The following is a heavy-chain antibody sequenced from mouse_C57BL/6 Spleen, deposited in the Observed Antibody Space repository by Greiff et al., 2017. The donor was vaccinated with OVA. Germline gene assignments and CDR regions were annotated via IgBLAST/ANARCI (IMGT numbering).Heavy chain of an antibody. J-gene: IGHJ3*01. Sequence: VQLQQPGAELVRPGSSVKLSCKASGYTFTSYWMHWVKQRPIQGLEWIGNIDPSDSETHYNQKFKDKATLTVDKSSSTAYMQLSSLTSEDPAVYYCARGRSNLFAYWGQGTLVTVSA. D-gene: IGHD2-5*01. CDR1: GYTFTSYW. V-gene: IGHV1-52*01. CDR3: ARGRSNLFAY. CDR2: IDPSDSET.